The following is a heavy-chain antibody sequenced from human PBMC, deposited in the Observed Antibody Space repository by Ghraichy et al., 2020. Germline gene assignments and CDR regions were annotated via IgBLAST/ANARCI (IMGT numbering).Heavy chain of an antibody. CDR3: ARYPIFGGFDP. V-gene: IGHV4-34*01. J-gene: IGHJ5*02. D-gene: IGHD3-3*01. Sequence: SETLSLTCAVYGGSFSGYYWSWIRQPPGKGLEWIGEINHSGSTNYNPSLKSRVTISVDTSKNQFSLKLSSVTAADTAVYYCARYPIFGGFDPWGQGTLVTVSS. CDR2: INHSGST. CDR1: GGSFSGYY.